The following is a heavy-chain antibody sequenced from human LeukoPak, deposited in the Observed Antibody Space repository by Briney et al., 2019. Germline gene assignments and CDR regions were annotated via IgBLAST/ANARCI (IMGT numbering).Heavy chain of an antibody. CDR2: IIPIFGTA. CDR3: ARDPLMYYYDSTAAFDI. J-gene: IGHJ3*02. V-gene: IGHV1-69*05. D-gene: IGHD3-22*01. CDR1: GGTFSSYA. Sequence: SVKVSCKASGGTFSSYAISWVRQAPGQGLEWMGGIIPIFGTANYAQKFQGRVTITTDASMSTAYMEPSSLRSEDTAVYYCARDPLMYYYDSTAAFDIWGQGTMVTVSS.